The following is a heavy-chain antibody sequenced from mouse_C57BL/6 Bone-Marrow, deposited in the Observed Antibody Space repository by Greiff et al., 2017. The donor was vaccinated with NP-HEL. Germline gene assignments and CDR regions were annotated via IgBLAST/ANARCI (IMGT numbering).Heavy chain of an antibody. Sequence: EVKLVESGAELVRPGASVKLSCTASGFNIKDDYMHWVKQRPEQGLEWIGWIDPENGDTEYASKFQGKATITADTSSNTAYLQLSSLTSEDTAVYYCTTCLDGYYDYWGQGTTLTVSS. CDR3: TTCLDGYYDY. CDR1: GFNIKDDY. CDR2: IDPENGDT. D-gene: IGHD2-3*01. V-gene: IGHV14-4*01. J-gene: IGHJ2*01.